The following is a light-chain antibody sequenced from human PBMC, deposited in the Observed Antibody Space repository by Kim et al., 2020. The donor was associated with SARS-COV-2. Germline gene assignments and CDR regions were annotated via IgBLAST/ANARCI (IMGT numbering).Light chain of an antibody. CDR3: QQYGSSPGT. Sequence: LSPGERATLSCRASQSVSSSYLAWYQQKPGQAPRLLIYGASSRATGIPDRFSGSGSGTDFTLTISRLEPEDFAVYYCQQYGSSPGTFGQGTKVDI. J-gene: IGKJ1*01. CDR1: QSVSSSY. CDR2: GAS. V-gene: IGKV3-20*01.